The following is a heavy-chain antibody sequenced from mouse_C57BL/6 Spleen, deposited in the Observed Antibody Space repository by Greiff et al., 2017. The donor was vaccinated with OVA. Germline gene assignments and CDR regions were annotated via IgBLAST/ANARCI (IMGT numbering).Heavy chain of an antibody. CDR3: APIYYYYFDY. CDR1: GYTFTSYW. D-gene: IGHD1-1*01. J-gene: IGHJ2*01. Sequence: VQLQQPGAELVKPGASVKLSCKASGYTFTSYWMHWVKQRPGQGLEWIGMIHPNSGSTNSNEKFKSKATLTVDKSSSTAYMQLSSLTSEDSAVYYCAPIYYYYFDYWGQGTTLTVSS. V-gene: IGHV1-64*01. CDR2: IHPNSGST.